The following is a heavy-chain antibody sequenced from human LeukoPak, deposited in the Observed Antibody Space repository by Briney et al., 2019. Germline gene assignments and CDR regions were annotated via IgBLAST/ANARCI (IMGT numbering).Heavy chain of an antibody. V-gene: IGHV3-9*03. D-gene: IGHD3-22*01. Sequence: GGSLRLSCAASGFTFDDYAMHWVRQAPGKGLEWVSGISWNSGSIGYADSVKGRFTISRDNAKNSLYLQMNSLRAEDMALYYCAKDFYSSGNPSGAFDIWGQGTMVTVSS. J-gene: IGHJ3*02. CDR2: ISWNSGSI. CDR3: AKDFYSSGNPSGAFDI. CDR1: GFTFDDYA.